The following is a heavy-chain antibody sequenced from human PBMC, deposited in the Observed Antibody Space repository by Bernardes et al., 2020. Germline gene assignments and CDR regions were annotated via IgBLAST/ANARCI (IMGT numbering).Heavy chain of an antibody. CDR2: FYHSGSP. Sequence: SESLSLTCAVSGYSISSGYFWGCILQPPGEGLEWIGNFYHSGSPYYNPSLRSRVTISVDTSKNQFSLKLNSVTAADTAVYYCAKGAVRGVVIPAAAYMDVWGKGTTVTVSS. J-gene: IGHJ6*03. D-gene: IGHD2-2*01. CDR3: AKGAVRGVVIPAAAYMDV. CDR1: GYSISSGYF. V-gene: IGHV4-38-2*01.